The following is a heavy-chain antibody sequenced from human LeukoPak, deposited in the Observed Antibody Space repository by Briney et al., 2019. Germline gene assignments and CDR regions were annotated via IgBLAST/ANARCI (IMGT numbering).Heavy chain of an antibody. J-gene: IGHJ4*02. V-gene: IGHV4-59*08. CDR1: GGSISSYD. CDR2: FSYSGST. Sequence: SETLSLTCTVSGGSISSYDWSWIRQPPGKGLEWIEYFSYSGSTNYNPSLKSRVTISVDTSKNQFSLKLSSVTAAATAVYYCARRGIGVNPYFDYWGQGTLVTVSS. CDR3: ARRGIGVNPYFDY. D-gene: IGHD3-3*01.